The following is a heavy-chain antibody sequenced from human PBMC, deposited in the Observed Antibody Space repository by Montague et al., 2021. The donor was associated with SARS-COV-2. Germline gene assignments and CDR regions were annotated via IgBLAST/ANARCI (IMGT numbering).Heavy chain of an antibody. J-gene: IGHJ4*02. CDR2: ITSRSSDT. D-gene: IGHD6-19*01. CDR3: AREKGIAVAGTDY. CDR1: GFTFSSYT. Sequence: SLRLSCAGSGFTFSSYTMNWVRQAPGKGLEWVSSITSRSSDTFYADSVKGRFTISRDNAKNSLHLQMNSLRAEDTAVYYCAREKGIAVAGTDYWGQGTLPTVSS. V-gene: IGHV3-21*01.